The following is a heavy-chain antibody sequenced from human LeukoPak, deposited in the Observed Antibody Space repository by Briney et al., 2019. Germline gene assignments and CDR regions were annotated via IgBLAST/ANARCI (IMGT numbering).Heavy chain of an antibody. CDR1: GGSISSYY. D-gene: IGHD3-22*01. Sequence: SETLSLTCTVSGGSISSYYWSWIRQPPGKGLEWIGYIYYSGSTYYNPSLKSRVTISVDTSKNQFSLKLSSVTAADTAVYYCARGSQLQAYYYDSSGYSSDYWGQGTLVTVSS. V-gene: IGHV4-59*08. J-gene: IGHJ4*02. CDR3: ARGSQLQAYYYDSSGYSSDY. CDR2: IYYSGST.